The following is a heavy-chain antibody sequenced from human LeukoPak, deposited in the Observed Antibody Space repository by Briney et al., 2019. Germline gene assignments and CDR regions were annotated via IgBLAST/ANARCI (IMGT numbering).Heavy chain of an antibody. J-gene: IGHJ4*02. CDR2: NSGSGGDI. D-gene: IGHD5-18*01. Sequence: GGSLRLSCAASGFTFNFYAMNWVRQAPGKGLEWVSVNSGSGGDIHYADSVKGRFTISRDNSNNTVYLQMNSLRAEDTAVYYCARSLGWDYTYGYNYWGQGTLVTVSS. V-gene: IGHV3-23*01. CDR1: GFTFNFYA. CDR3: ARSLGWDYTYGYNY.